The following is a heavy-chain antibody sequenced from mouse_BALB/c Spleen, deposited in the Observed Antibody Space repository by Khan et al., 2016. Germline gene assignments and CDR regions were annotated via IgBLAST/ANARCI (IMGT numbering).Heavy chain of an antibody. V-gene: IGHV1S136*01. Sequence: VQLQQPGPELVKPGASVKMSCKSSGYTFTSYVMHWVKQKPGQGLEWIGYIDPYNDGTKYNEKFKGKATLTSDKSSSTAYMELSSLTSEDSAVYYCARSGYTGTYFDYWGQGTTLTVSS. J-gene: IGHJ2*01. CDR2: IDPYNDGT. CDR3: ARSGYTGTYFDY. D-gene: IGHD2-2*01. CDR1: GYTFTSYV.